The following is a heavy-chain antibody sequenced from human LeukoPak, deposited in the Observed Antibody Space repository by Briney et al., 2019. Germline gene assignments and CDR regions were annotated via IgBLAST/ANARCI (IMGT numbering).Heavy chain of an antibody. CDR2: INHSGST. CDR1: GGSFSGYY. V-gene: IGHV4-34*01. Sequence: PSETLSLTCAVHGGSFSGYYWSWIRQPPGKGLEWIGEINHSGSTNYSPSLKSRVTISVDTSKNQFSLKLSSVTAADTAVYYCARAPYYYGSGKFDPWGQGTLVTVSS. J-gene: IGHJ5*02. D-gene: IGHD3-10*01. CDR3: ARAPYYYGSGKFDP.